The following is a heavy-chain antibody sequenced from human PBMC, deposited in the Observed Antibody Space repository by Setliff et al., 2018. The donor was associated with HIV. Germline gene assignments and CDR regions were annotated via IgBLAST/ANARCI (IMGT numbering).Heavy chain of an antibody. V-gene: IGHV4-4*08. CDR3: ARGGSGSMDV. J-gene: IGHJ6*03. CDR1: GYTFTSYY. CDR2: IYTSGST. Sequence: SCKASGYTFTSYYMHWIRQPPGKGLEWIGYIYTSGSTNYNPSLKSRVTISVDTSKNQFSLKLSSVTAADAAVYYCARGGSGSMDVWGKGTTVTVSS. D-gene: IGHD3-10*01.